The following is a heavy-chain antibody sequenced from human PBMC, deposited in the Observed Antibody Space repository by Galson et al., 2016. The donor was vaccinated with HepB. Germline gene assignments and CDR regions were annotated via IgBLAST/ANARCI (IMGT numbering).Heavy chain of an antibody. CDR1: GASINTYY. D-gene: IGHD3-22*01. CDR2: IYYSGNT. CDR3: AGGPGRYYARSNDFYTYYFDY. V-gene: IGHV4-59*08. Sequence: LSLTCSVSGASINTYYWSWIRQPPGKGLEWIAYIYYSGNTHYNPSLKSRVTMSVDTSKNQFSLKLSSVTAADTAVCYCAGGPGRYYARSNDFYTYYFDYWGQGTLVTVSS. J-gene: IGHJ4*02.